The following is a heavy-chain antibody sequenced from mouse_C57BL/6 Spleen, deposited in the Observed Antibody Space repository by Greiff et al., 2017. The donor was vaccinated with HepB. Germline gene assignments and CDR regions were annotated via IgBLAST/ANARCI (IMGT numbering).Heavy chain of an antibody. D-gene: IGHD2-3*01. CDR3: VRRDGYYAWFAY. CDR2: IRSKSNNYAT. V-gene: IGHV10-1*01. Sequence: EVQLVESGGGLVQPKGSLKLSCAASGFSFNTYAMNWVRQAPGKGLEWVARIRSKSNNYATYYADSVKDRFTISRDDSESMLYLQMNNLKTEDTAMYYCVRRDGYYAWFAYWGQGTLVTVSA. J-gene: IGHJ3*01. CDR1: GFSFNTYA.